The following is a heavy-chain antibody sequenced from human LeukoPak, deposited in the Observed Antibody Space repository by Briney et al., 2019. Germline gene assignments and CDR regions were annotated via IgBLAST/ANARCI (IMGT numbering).Heavy chain of an antibody. Sequence: PGGSLRLSCAASGFTFSSYAMSWVRQAPGKGLEWVSAISGSGGSTYYADSVKGRFTISRDNSKNTLYLQMNSLRAEDTAVYYCAKGLRVTMIVQLRYFDYWGQGTLVTVSS. D-gene: IGHD3-22*01. CDR3: AKGLRVTMIVQLRYFDY. V-gene: IGHV3-23*01. CDR2: ISGSGGST. CDR1: GFTFSSYA. J-gene: IGHJ4*02.